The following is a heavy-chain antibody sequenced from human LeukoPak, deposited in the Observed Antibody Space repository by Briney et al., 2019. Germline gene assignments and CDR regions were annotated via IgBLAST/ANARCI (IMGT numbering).Heavy chain of an antibody. J-gene: IGHJ6*03. CDR1: GMSFSGYY. CDR2: VDHSGST. Sequence: PSETLSLTCAVYGMSFSGYYWTWIRQPPGKGLEWVGEVDHSGSTNYNPSLKSRLTISLDTSENQFFLNLSSVTAADTAVYYCARGLDYTKCELFYYYCLVVWGKGATLAVSS. V-gene: IGHV4-34*01. CDR3: ARGLDYTKCELFYYYCLVV. D-gene: IGHD4-11*01.